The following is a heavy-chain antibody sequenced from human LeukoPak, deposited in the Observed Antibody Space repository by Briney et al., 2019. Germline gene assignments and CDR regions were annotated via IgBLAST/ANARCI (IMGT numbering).Heavy chain of an antibody. J-gene: IGHJ6*02. V-gene: IGHV3-66*01. CDR2: IYSGCST. CDR3: AREKLEATAADYNYYGADV. Sequence: PGGSLRLSCAASGLTGSSNYVSSNYMSWVRQAPGKGLDCVSVIYSGCSTYYADSVKGRFTISRDDSKNTLYLQMNSQKAEDTAAYYCAREKLEATAADYNYYGADVWGQGTTVTVSS. CDR1: GLTGSSNYVSSNY. D-gene: IGHD1-26*01.